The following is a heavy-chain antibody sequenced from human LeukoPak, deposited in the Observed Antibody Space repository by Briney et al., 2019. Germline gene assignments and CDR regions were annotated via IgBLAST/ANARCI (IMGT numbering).Heavy chain of an antibody. V-gene: IGHV1-69*06. J-gene: IGHJ3*02. CDR1: GGTFSSYA. Sequence: ASVKVSCKASGGTFSSYAISWVRQAPGQGLEWMGGIIPIFGTANYAQKFQGRVTITADKSTSTAYMELSSLRSEDTAVYYCARAAWYYYDSSGYYTDAFDIWGQGTMVTVSS. CDR2: IIPIFGTA. D-gene: IGHD3-22*01. CDR3: ARAAWYYYDSSGYYTDAFDI.